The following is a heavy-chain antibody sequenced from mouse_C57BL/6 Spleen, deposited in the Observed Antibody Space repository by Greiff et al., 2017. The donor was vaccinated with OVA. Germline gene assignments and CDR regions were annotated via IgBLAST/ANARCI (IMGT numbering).Heavy chain of an antibody. CDR2: IYPGDGDT. D-gene: IGHD2-5*01. CDR1: GYAFSSYW. V-gene: IGHV1-80*01. CDR3: ARHYSNYEGYFDV. J-gene: IGHJ1*03. Sequence: VQLQQSGAELVKPGASVKISCKASGYAFSSYWMNWVKQRPGKGLEWIGQIYPGDGDTNYNGKFKGKATLTADKSSSTAYMQLSSLTSEDSAVYFCARHYSNYEGYFDVWGTGTTVTVSS.